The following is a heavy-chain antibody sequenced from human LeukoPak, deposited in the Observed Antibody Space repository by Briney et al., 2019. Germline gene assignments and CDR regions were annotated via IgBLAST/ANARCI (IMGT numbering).Heavy chain of an antibody. Sequence: SETLSLTCTVSGGSTTINGYYWAWIHQPPGKGLEWIGSIYYNGNTYYNPSLKSRVTISADTSTNHFSLKLTSVTAADTAVYYCGRHVQAPSFDPWGQGTLVTVSS. CDR2: IYYNGNT. V-gene: IGHV4-39*01. CDR1: GGSTTINGYY. J-gene: IGHJ5*02. CDR3: GRHVQAPSFDP. D-gene: IGHD1-1*01.